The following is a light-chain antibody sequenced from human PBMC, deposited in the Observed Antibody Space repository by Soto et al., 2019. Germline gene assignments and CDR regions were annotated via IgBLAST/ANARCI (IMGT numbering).Light chain of an antibody. J-gene: IGKJ5*01. CDR1: QGLSSW. CDR3: QQYNSYPIT. CDR2: AAS. V-gene: IGKV1D-16*01. Sequence: DIHMTQSPSSLSASVGDRVTIVCRASQGLSSWLAWYQQKQEEAPKSLIYAASRLESGVPSRFSGSGYGTDFDLTISSLQTEDFATYYCQQYNSYPITFGQGTRLEIK.